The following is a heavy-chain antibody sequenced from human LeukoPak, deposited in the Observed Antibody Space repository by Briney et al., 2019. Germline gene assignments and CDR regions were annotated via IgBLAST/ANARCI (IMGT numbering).Heavy chain of an antibody. CDR2: INHSGST. CDR3: VMNWGTGRTLDY. J-gene: IGHJ4*02. D-gene: IGHD7-27*01. Sequence: PSETLSLTCAVYGGSFSSYYWTWIRQPPGKGLEWIGEINHSGSTNYNPSLESRVTISVDTSKNQFSLKLSSVTAAATAVYYCVMNWGTGRTLDYWGQGTLVTVSS. CDR1: GGSFSSYY. V-gene: IGHV4-34*01.